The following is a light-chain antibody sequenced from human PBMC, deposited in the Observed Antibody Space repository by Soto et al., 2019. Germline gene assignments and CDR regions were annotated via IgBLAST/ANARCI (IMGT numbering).Light chain of an antibody. CDR2: WAS. V-gene: IGKV4-1*01. J-gene: IGKJ1*01. Sequence: DIVLTQSPDSLAVSLGERTTMNCKSSQSVLYTSNNKNHLAWYQHKPGQPPKLLMHWASTRESGVPDRFSGSGSGTEFTLTITTLQAADVAVYYCQQYYSIPPTFGQGTNVEIK. CDR3: QQYYSIPPT. CDR1: QSVLYTSNNKNH.